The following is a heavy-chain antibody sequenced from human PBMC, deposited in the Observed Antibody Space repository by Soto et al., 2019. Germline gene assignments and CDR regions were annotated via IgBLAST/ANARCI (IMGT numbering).Heavy chain of an antibody. CDR2: IYPGDSDT. Sequence: GESLKISCKGSGYRFTSYWIGWVRQMPGKGLEWMGIIYPGDSDTRNSPTFQGQVTISADKSISTAYLQWSSLKASDTAMYYCARQDCSSTSSYHSWFDPWGQGTLVTVSS. CDR3: ARQDCSSTSSYHSWFDP. V-gene: IGHV5-51*01. J-gene: IGHJ5*02. CDR1: GYRFTSYW. D-gene: IGHD2-2*01.